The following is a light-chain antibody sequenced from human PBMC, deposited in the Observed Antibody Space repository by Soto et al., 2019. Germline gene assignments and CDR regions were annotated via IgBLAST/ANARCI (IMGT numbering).Light chain of an antibody. V-gene: IGKV1-5*01. J-gene: IGKJ1*01. CDR1: QSVNKW. CDR3: QQYSSSAT. CDR2: GAS. Sequence: DIQMTQSPSTLSASFGDRVTITCRASQSVNKWLARFQHKPGKVPKLLIYGASSLEGGVPSRFSGSGSGTDFTLTISSLQPDDFATYYCQQYSSSATFGQGTKVDI.